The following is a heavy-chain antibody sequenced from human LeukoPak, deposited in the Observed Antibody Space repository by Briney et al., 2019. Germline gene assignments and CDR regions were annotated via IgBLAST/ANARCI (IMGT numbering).Heavy chain of an antibody. D-gene: IGHD6-13*01. Sequence: PGGSLRLSCAASGFTFSSYGMHWVRQAPGKGLEWVAVISYDGSNKYYADSVKGRFSISRDNSKNTLYLQMNSLRAEDTAVYYCAKEGIKFGDLGVSIAAAGANWFDPWGQGTLVTVSS. CDR1: GFTFSSYG. J-gene: IGHJ5*02. CDR3: AKEGIKFGDLGVSIAAAGANWFDP. V-gene: IGHV3-30*18. CDR2: ISYDGSNK.